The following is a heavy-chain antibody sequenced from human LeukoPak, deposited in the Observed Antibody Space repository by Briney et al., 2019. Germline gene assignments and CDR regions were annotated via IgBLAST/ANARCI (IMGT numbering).Heavy chain of an antibody. D-gene: IGHD3-22*01. J-gene: IGHJ3*02. Sequence: ASVKVSCKASGYTFTSYYMHWVRQAPGQGLEWMGWINPNSGGTNYAQKFQGRVTMTRDTSISTAYMELSSLRSEDTAVYYCAKSNGYGLIDIWGQGTMVTVSS. CDR1: GYTFTSYY. CDR3: AKSNGYGLIDI. CDR2: INPNSGGT. V-gene: IGHV1-2*02.